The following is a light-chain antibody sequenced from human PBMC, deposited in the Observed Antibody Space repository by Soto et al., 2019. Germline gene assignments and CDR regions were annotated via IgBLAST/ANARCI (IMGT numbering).Light chain of an antibody. V-gene: IGKV1-9*01. J-gene: IGKJ4*01. CDR3: QQLNSYPRVT. Sequence: DIQLTQSPSFLSASVGDRVTITCRASQGISSYLAWYQQKPGKAPKLLIYAASTLQSGVPSRFSGSGSGTEFTLTISSLQPEAFATYYCQQLNSYPRVTFGGGTKVEIK. CDR1: QGISSY. CDR2: AAS.